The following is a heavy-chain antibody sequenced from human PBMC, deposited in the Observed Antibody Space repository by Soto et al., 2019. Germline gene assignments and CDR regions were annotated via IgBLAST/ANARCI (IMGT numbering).Heavy chain of an antibody. D-gene: IGHD6-13*01. CDR1: GFTFSSYG. CDR3: AKLIAAAGTADFDY. J-gene: IGHJ4*02. V-gene: IGHV3-30*18. Sequence: QVQLVESGGGVVQPGRSLRLSCAASGFTFSSYGMHWVRQAPGKGLEWVAVISYDGSNKYYADSVKGRFTISRDNSKNTLYLRMNSLRAEDTAVYYCAKLIAAAGTADFDYWGQGTLVTVSS. CDR2: ISYDGSNK.